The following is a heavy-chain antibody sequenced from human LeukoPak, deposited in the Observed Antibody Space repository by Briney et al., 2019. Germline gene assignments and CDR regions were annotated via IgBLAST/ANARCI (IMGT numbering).Heavy chain of an antibody. J-gene: IGHJ5*02. Sequence: PGGSLRLSCAASGFTFSSYAMHWVRQAPGKGLEWVAVISYDGSNKYYADSVKGRFTISRDNSKNTLYLQMNSLRAEDTAVYYCAKGSAGSYVRFDPWGQGTLVTVSS. V-gene: IGHV3-30*04. D-gene: IGHD1-26*01. CDR3: AKGSAGSYVRFDP. CDR1: GFTFSSYA. CDR2: ISYDGSNK.